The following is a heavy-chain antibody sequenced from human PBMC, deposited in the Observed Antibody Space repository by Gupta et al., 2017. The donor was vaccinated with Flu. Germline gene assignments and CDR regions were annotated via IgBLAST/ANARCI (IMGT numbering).Heavy chain of an antibody. V-gene: IGHV3-48*03. D-gene: IGHD3-22*01. CDR2: NSSESYST. J-gene: IGHJ6*04. Sequence: EVQLVESGGGLVQPGRSLRLSCAASGFSFNNYEMNWVRQAAGEGLEWLSYNSSESYSTFYTDTVKGRFTIFRDHAKNSLSLQLTSLTAADTGVYYCAGGCDYSSSSYAMDVWGKGTTVTVSS. CDR1: GFSFNNYE. CDR3: AGGCDYSSSSYAMDV.